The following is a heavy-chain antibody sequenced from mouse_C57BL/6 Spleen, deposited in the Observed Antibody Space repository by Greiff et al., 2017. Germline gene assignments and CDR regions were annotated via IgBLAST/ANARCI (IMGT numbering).Heavy chain of an antibody. J-gene: IGHJ1*03. D-gene: IGHD1-1*01. V-gene: IGHV1-54*01. Sequence: QVQLQQSGAELVRPGTSVKVSCKASGYAFTNYLIEWVKQRPGQGLEWIGVINPGSGGTNYNEKFKGKATLTADKSSSTAYMQLSSLTSEDSAVYCCARGITTVVEYFDVWGTGTTVTVSS. CDR3: ARGITTVVEYFDV. CDR1: GYAFTNYL. CDR2: INPGSGGT.